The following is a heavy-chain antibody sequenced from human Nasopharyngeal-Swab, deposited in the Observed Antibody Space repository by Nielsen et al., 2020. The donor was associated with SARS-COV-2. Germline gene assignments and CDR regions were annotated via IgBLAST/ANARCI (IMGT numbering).Heavy chain of an antibody. D-gene: IGHD3-22*01. CDR1: GGTFSSYA. J-gene: IGHJ4*02. CDR2: IIPIFGTA. CDR3: ARASNNYYDSSGYYWGFDY. V-gene: IGHV1-69*13. Sequence: SVKVSCKASGGTFSSYAISWVRQDPGQGLEWMGGIIPIFGTANYAQKFQGRVTITADESTSTAYMELSSLRSEDTAVYYCARASNNYYDSSGYYWGFDYWGQGTLVTVSS.